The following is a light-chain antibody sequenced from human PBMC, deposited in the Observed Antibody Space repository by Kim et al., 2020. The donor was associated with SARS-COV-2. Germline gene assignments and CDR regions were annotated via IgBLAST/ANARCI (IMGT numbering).Light chain of an antibody. J-gene: IGKJ3*01. CDR2: AVS. V-gene: IGKV3-15*01. CDR3: QQYNNWPFT. CDR1: QSVNSN. Sequence: EIVMTQSPGTLSVSPGETATLPCRATQSVNSNLAWYQQKPGQAPRLLIYAVSIRATGIPATFSGSGSGTEFTLTISSLQSEDFAIYYCQQYNNWPFTFGPGTKVDIK.